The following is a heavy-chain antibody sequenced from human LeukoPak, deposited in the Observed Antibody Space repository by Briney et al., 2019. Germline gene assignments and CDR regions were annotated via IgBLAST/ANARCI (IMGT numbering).Heavy chain of an antibody. V-gene: IGHV1-18*01. CDR3: ARVGIVVVPAAISLGWFDP. J-gene: IGHJ5*02. CDR1: GYTFTSYG. D-gene: IGHD2-2*03. Sequence: ASVKVSCKASGYTFTSYGISWVRQAPGQGLEWMGWISAYIGNTNYAQKLQGRVTMTTDTSTSTAYMELRSLRSDDTAVYYCARVGIVVVPAAISLGWFDPWGQGTLVTVSS. CDR2: ISAYIGNT.